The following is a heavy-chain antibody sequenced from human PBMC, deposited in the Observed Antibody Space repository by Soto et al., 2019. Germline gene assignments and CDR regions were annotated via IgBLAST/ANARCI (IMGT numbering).Heavy chain of an antibody. CDR2: IYYSGST. D-gene: IGHD3-10*01. V-gene: IGHV4-59*04. Sequence: SETLSLTCTVSGGSINSYYWSWIRQPPGKGLEWTGYIYYSGSTYYNPSLKSRVTISVDTSKNQFSLKLSSVTAADTAVYYCARHSYYYGSTYGCWLDPWGQGTLVTVSS. CDR3: ARHSYYYGSTYGCWLDP. J-gene: IGHJ5*02. CDR1: GGSINSYY.